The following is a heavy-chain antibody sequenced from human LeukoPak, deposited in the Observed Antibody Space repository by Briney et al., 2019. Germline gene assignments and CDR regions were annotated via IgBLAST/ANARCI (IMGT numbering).Heavy chain of an antibody. Sequence: GGSLRLSCAVSGFTFSSYWMSWVRQAPGMGLEWVANIKQDGSAKYYVDSVKGRFTISRDNAKNSLYLQMNSLRAEDTAVYYRTRDIQGPHDYGLDVWGQGTTVTVSS. V-gene: IGHV3-7*01. J-gene: IGHJ6*02. CDR3: TRDIQGPHDYGLDV. D-gene: IGHD2-21*01. CDR1: GFTFSSYW. CDR2: IKQDGSAK.